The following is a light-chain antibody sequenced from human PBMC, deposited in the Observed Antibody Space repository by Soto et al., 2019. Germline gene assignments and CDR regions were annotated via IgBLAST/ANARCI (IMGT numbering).Light chain of an antibody. Sequence: NFMLTQPHSVSESPGKTVTISCTRSSGSIASNYVQWYQQRPGSSPTTVIYEDNQRPSGVPDRFSGSIDSSSNSASLTISGLKTEDEADYYCQSYDSSNVGAVFGGGTQLTVL. V-gene: IGLV6-57*01. CDR2: EDN. CDR1: SGSIASNY. J-gene: IGLJ7*01. CDR3: QSYDSSNVGAV.